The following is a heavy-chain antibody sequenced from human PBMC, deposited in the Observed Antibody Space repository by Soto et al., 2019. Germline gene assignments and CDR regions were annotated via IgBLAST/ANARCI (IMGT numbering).Heavy chain of an antibody. Sequence: SETLSLTCTVSGGSISSYYWSWIRQPPGKGLEWIGYIYYSGSTNYNPSLKSRVTISVDTSKNQFSLKLSSVTAADTAVYYCARVGGGGQILRGTSSTPDEVYFDYWGQGTLVTVSS. CDR1: GGSISSYY. CDR2: IYYSGST. V-gene: IGHV4-59*01. CDR3: ARVGGGGQILRGTSSTPDEVYFDY. J-gene: IGHJ4*02. D-gene: IGHD2-2*01.